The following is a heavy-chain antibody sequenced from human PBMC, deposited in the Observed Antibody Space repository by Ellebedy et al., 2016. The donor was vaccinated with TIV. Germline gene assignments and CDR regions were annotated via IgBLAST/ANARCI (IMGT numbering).Heavy chain of an antibody. CDR2: ISGSGGST. Sequence: GGSLRLXXAASGFTFSSYAMSWVRQAPGKGLEWVSAISGSGGSTYYADSVKGRFTISRDNSNNTLYLQMNSLRAEDTAVYYCAKERRDRTYYDSSGTADYWGQGTLVTVSS. CDR1: GFTFSSYA. D-gene: IGHD3-22*01. J-gene: IGHJ4*02. CDR3: AKERRDRTYYDSSGTADY. V-gene: IGHV3-23*01.